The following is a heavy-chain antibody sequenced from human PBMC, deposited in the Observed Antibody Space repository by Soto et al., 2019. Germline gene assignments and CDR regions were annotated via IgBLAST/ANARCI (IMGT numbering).Heavy chain of an antibody. Sequence: EVQLVESGGGLVKPGGSLRLSCAASGFTFSSYSMNWVRQAPGKGLEWVSSISSSSSYIYYADSVKGRFTISRDNAKNSLYLQMNSLRAEDTAVYYCASGEVVAATSLYYYYYYGMDVWGQGTTVTVSS. J-gene: IGHJ6*02. V-gene: IGHV3-21*01. CDR3: ASGEVVAATSLYYYYYYGMDV. CDR2: ISSSSSYI. D-gene: IGHD2-15*01. CDR1: GFTFSSYS.